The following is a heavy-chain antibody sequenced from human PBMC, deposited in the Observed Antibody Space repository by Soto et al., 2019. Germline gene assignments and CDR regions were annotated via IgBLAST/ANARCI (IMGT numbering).Heavy chain of an antibody. V-gene: IGHV3-30-3*01. D-gene: IGHD3-10*01. CDR3: AREDVNGLVHNYYYGMDL. J-gene: IGHJ6*04. Sequence: QVQLVESGGGVVQPGKSLRLSCAASGFTFSSFAMHWVRQAPGRGLEWVTLISYDGSEEYYADSVKGRFTISRDDSQNTVHLQMNSLRAEDTAVYYCAREDVNGLVHNYYYGMDLWGKGTTVTVSS. CDR1: GFTFSSFA. CDR2: ISYDGSEE.